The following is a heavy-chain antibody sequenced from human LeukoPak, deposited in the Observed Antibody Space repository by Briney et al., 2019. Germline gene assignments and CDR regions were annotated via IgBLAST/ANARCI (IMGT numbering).Heavy chain of an antibody. CDR3: ARGNILTGYEY. D-gene: IGHD3-9*01. J-gene: IGHJ4*02. Sequence: GGSLRLSCAASGFTFSRYSMNWVRQAPGKGLEWVSYISSSRTMYYADSVKGRFTISRENAKNSLYLQMNSLRAGDTALYYCARGNILTGYEYWGQGTLVTVSS. V-gene: IGHV3-48*01. CDR1: GFTFSRYS. CDR2: ISSSRTM.